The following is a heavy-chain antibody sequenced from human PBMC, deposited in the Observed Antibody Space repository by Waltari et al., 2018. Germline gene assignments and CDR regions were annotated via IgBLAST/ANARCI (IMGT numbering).Heavy chain of an antibody. Sequence: QVQLQQSGPGLVKPSETLSLTCPVSGYSISSGYYWGWIRQPPGKGLEWIGSIYHSGSTYYNPSLKSRVTISVDTSKNQFSLKLSSVTAADTAVYYCARGYSSSSIFDPWGQGTLVTVFS. V-gene: IGHV4-38-2*02. CDR3: ARGYSSSSIFDP. CDR1: GYSISSGYY. D-gene: IGHD6-13*01. CDR2: IYHSGST. J-gene: IGHJ5*02.